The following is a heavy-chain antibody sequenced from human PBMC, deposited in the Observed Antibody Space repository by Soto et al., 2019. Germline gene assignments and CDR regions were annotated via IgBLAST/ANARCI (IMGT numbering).Heavy chain of an antibody. V-gene: IGHV4-39*01. CDR2: IYYSGST. CDR3: ARHVAARPRYYYGMDV. CDR1: GGSISSSSYY. D-gene: IGHD6-6*01. J-gene: IGHJ6*02. Sequence: PSETLSLTCTVPGGSISSSSYYWGWIRQPPGKGLEWIGSIYYSGSTYYNPSLKSRVTISVDTSKNQFSLKLSSVTAADTAVYYCARHVAARPRYYYGMDVWGQGTTVTVSS.